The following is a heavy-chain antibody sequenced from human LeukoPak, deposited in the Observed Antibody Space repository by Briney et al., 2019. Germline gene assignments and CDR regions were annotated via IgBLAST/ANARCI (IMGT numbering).Heavy chain of an antibody. V-gene: IGHV3-7*03. D-gene: IGHD6-19*01. CDR1: GFTFSSYW. CDR3: AKDKAAVAGLYYFDY. Sequence: PGGSLRLSCAASGFTFSSYWMSWVRQAPGKGLEWVANIKQDGSEKYYVDSVKGRFTISRDNAKNSLYLQMNSLRAEDTALYYCAKDKAAVAGLYYFDYWGQGTLVTVSS. J-gene: IGHJ4*02. CDR2: IKQDGSEK.